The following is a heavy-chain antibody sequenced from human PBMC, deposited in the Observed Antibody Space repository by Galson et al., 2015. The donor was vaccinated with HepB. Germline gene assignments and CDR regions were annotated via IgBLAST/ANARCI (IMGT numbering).Heavy chain of an antibody. CDR1: GFTFSSYW. CDR3: ARGDCSGGSCYSGVGDGFDY. J-gene: IGHJ4*02. CDR2: IKQDGSEK. Sequence: SLRLSCAASGFTFSSYWMSWVRQAPGKGLEWVANIKQDGSEKYYVDSVKGRFTISRDNAKNSLYLQMNSLRAEDTAVYYCARGDCSGGSCYSGVGDGFDYWGQGTLVTVSS. D-gene: IGHD2-15*01. V-gene: IGHV3-7*03.